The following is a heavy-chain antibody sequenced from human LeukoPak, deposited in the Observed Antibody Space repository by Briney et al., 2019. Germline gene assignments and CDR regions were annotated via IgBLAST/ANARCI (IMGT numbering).Heavy chain of an antibody. J-gene: IGHJ4*02. CDR1: GFTFRSDS. D-gene: IGHD4-17*01. Sequence: PGGSLRLSCAASGFTFRSDSMNWVRQAPGKGLEWVSSISRSSSYIYYADSVKGRFTISRDNAKNSLYLHMNSLRAEDTAVYYCARYLDYGDYFYFDYCGQGTLVTVSP. CDR3: ARYLDYGDYFYFDY. V-gene: IGHV3-21*01. CDR2: ISRSSSYI.